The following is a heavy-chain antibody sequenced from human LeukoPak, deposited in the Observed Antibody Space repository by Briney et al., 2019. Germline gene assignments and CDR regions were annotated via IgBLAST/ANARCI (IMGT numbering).Heavy chain of an antibody. V-gene: IGHV4-4*07. CDR2: IYTSGST. D-gene: IGHD4-17*01. CDR1: GGSISSYY. J-gene: IGHJ4*02. CDR3: ASEKALRRACGY. Sequence: SETLSLTCTVSGGSISSYYWSWIRQPAGKGLEWIGRIYTSGSTNYNPSLKSRVTISVDTSKNQFSLKLSSVTAADTAVYYCASEKALRRACGYWGQGTLVTVSS.